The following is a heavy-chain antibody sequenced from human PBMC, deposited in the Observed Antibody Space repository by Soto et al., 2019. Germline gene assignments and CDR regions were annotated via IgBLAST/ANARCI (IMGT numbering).Heavy chain of an antibody. D-gene: IGHD6-19*01. Sequence: GGSLRLSCAASGFAFSSYGMHWGRQAPGKGLGWVAVISYDGSNKYYADSVKGRFTISRDNSKNRLYLQMNSLRAEDTAVYYSAPDLAAVDSSGWYYYYGMDVWRQGTTVTVSS. CDR3: APDLAAVDSSGWYYYYGMDV. CDR2: ISYDGSNK. CDR1: GFAFSSYG. J-gene: IGHJ6*02. V-gene: IGHV3-30*03.